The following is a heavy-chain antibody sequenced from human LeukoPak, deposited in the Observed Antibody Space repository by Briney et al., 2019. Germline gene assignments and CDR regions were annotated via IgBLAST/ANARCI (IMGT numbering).Heavy chain of an antibody. J-gene: IGHJ3*02. Sequence: SETLSLTCTVSGDSIIGYYWSWIRQSPGKGLEWIGYIHYSGSSNYNPSLQSRVTISVDKSKNQFSLRLSSVTAADTAVFYCALGGPAVTHRDAFDIWGQGTMVTVSS. V-gene: IGHV4-59*03. CDR3: ALGGPAVTHRDAFDI. CDR1: GDSIIGYY. CDR2: IHYSGSS. D-gene: IGHD4-17*01.